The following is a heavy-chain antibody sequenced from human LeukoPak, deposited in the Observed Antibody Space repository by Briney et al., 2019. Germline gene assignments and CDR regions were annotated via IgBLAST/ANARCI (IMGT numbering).Heavy chain of an antibody. D-gene: IGHD3-10*01. Sequence: SETLSLTRAVYGGSFSVSYWCSIPQPPGKGLEWIGEINHSGSTNYNPSLKSRVTISVDTSKNQFSLKLSSVTAADTAVYYCARVITMDRGVLNGIDVWGQGTTVTVSS. CDR1: GGSFSVSY. CDR2: INHSGST. J-gene: IGHJ6*02. CDR3: ARVITMDRGVLNGIDV. V-gene: IGHV4-34*01.